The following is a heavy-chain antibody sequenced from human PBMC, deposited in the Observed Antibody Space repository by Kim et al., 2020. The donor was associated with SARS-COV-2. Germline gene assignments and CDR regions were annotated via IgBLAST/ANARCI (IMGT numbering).Heavy chain of an antibody. J-gene: IGHJ4*02. Sequence: TYYAASVKGRFTISRDNAKNTLYLQMSSLRAEDTAVYYCANSLYSGTNSDYWGQGTLVTVSS. CDR2: T. CDR3: ANSLYSGTNSDY. V-gene: IGHV3-23*01. D-gene: IGHD1-26*01.